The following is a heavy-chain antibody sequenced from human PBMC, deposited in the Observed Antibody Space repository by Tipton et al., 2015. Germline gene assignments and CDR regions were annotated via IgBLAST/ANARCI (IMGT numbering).Heavy chain of an antibody. CDR3: ARDVNGGYFDL. Sequence: SLRLSCAASGITFSSYWMSWVRQAPGKGLEWVGQISTDGSDKYYLDSMEGRFSISRDNAKNSLYLQMNSLRAEDTAIYYCARDVNGGYFDLWGQGTTVTVSS. CDR2: ISTDGSDK. V-gene: IGHV3-7*01. CDR1: GITFSSYW. D-gene: IGHD2/OR15-2a*01. J-gene: IGHJ3*01.